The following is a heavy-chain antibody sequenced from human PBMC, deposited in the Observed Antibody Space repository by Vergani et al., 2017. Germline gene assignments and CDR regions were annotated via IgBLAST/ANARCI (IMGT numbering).Heavy chain of an antibody. CDR2: ISAYNGNT. CDR1: GYTFTSYG. Sequence: QVQLVQSGAEVKKPGASVKVSCTASGYTFTSYGISWVRQAPGQGLEWMGWISAYNGNTNYAQKLQGRVTMTTDTSKSTAYMERRSLRSDDTAVYYCAREQAVADYYYYYGMDVWGQGTTVTVSS. V-gene: IGHV1-18*01. D-gene: IGHD6-19*01. CDR3: AREQAVADYYYYYGMDV. J-gene: IGHJ6*02.